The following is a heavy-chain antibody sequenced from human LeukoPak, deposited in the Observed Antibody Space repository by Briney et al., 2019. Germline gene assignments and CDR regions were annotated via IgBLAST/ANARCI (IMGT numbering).Heavy chain of an antibody. J-gene: IGHJ4*02. CDR1: GFTFSSYS. CDR3: ARENADYYDSSGSIDY. D-gene: IGHD3-22*01. Sequence: GGSLRLSCAASGFTFSSYSMNWVRQAPGKGLEWVSSISSSSSYIYYADSVKGRFTISRDNAKNSLYLQMNSLRAEDTAVYYCARENADYYDSSGSIDYWGQGTLVTVSS. V-gene: IGHV3-21*01. CDR2: ISSSSSYI.